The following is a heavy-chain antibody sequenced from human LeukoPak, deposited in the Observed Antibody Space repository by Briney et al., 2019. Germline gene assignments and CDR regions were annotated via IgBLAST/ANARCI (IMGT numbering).Heavy chain of an antibody. CDR2: ISGSGGST. V-gene: IGHV3-23*01. CDR1: GFTFSSYA. Sequence: GGSLRLSCAAFGFTFSSYAMSWVRQAPGKGLEWVSAISGSGGSTYYADSVKGRFTISRDNSKNTLYLQMNSLRAEDTAVYYCAKDPKSMVRGVTNFDYWGQGTLVTVSS. D-gene: IGHD3-10*01. J-gene: IGHJ4*02. CDR3: AKDPKSMVRGVTNFDY.